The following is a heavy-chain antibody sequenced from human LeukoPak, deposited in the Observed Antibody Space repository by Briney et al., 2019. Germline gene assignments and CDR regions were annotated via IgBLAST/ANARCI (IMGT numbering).Heavy chain of an antibody. D-gene: IGHD2-2*01. CDR1: GYTFTSYG. V-gene: IGHV1-18*01. J-gene: IGHJ3*02. CDR3: ARNLYDIVVVPAAPSAHDAFDI. CDR2: ISAYNGNT. Sequence: ASVKVSCKASGYTFTSYGISWVRQAPGQGLEWMGWISAYNGNTNYAQKLQGRVTMTTDTSTSTAYMELRSLRSDDTAVYYCARNLYDIVVVPAAPSAHDAFDIWGQGTMVTVSS.